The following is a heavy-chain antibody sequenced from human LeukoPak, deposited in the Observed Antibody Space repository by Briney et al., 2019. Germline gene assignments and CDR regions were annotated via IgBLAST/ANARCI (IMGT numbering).Heavy chain of an antibody. J-gene: IGHJ5*02. Sequence: GGSLRLSCAASGFTFSSYAMSWVRQAPGKGLEWVAVISYDGSNKYYADSVKGRFTISRDNSKKTLYLQMNSLRAEDTAVYYCAKESRRHSSSWMFDPWGQGTLVTVSS. D-gene: IGHD6-13*01. CDR3: AKESRRHSSSWMFDP. CDR1: GFTFSSYA. V-gene: IGHV3-30*18. CDR2: ISYDGSNK.